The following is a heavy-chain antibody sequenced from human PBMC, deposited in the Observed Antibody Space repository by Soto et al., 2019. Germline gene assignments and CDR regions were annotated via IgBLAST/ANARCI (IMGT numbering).Heavy chain of an antibody. Sequence: VQMVQSGAEVKEPGSSVKVSCTNSGHTFSHYVMSWVRQAPGQGLEWMGSLAPISGSPNYAERFEGRLTISADAGTSTMYMELRSLKYDDTAVYYCARIGVGSRRWGQGTMVTVSS. V-gene: IGHV1-69*18. CDR1: GHTFSHYV. CDR3: ARIGVGSRR. D-gene: IGHD1-26*01. J-gene: IGHJ3*01. CDR2: LAPISGSP.